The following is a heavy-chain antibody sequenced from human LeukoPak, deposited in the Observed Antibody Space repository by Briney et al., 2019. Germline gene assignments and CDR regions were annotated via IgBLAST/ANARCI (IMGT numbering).Heavy chain of an antibody. CDR3: ARAGAGDPRSYFDY. CDR2: ISYDGSNK. J-gene: IGHJ4*02. V-gene: IGHV3-30*04. D-gene: IGHD7-27*01. CDR1: GFTFSSYA. Sequence: GGSLRLSCAASGFTFSSYAMHWVRQAPGKGLEWVAVISYDGSNKYYADSVKGRFTISRDNSKNTLYLQMNSLRAEDTAVYYCARAGAGDPRSYFDYWGQGTLVTVSS.